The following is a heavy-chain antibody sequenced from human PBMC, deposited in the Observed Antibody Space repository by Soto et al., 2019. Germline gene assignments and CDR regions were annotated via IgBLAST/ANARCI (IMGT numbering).Heavy chain of an antibody. CDR1: GFTFSSYG. CDR2: ISYDGSNK. V-gene: IGHV3-30*18. CDR3: AKDWTRKLVNQYYFDY. J-gene: IGHJ4*02. D-gene: IGHD1-1*01. Sequence: QVQLVESGGGVVQPGRSLRLSCAASGFTFSSYGMHWVRQAPGKGLEWVAVISYDGSNKYYADSVKGRFTISRDNSKNTLYLQMNSLRAEDTAVYYCAKDWTRKLVNQYYFDYWGQGTLVTVSS.